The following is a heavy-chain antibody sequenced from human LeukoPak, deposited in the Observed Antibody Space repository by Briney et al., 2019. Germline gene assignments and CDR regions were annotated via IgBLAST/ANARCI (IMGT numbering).Heavy chain of an antibody. CDR3: AKHRFESGGYHSTD. J-gene: IGHJ4*02. V-gene: IGHV3-9*01. CDR2: ISWNSGSI. CDR1: GFTFDDHA. D-gene: IGHD3-22*01. Sequence: GRSLRLSCAASGFTFDDHAMHWVRQAPGKGLEWVSGISWNSGSIGYADSVKGRFTISRDNSKNTLYLQMNSLRDEDTAVYYCAKHRFESGGYHSTDWGQGTLVTVSS.